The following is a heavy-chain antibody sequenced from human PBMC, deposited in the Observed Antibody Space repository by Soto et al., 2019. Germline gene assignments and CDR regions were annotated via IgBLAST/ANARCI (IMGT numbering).Heavy chain of an antibody. V-gene: IGHV4-30-4*01. CDR3: ASKSYGNTFYDY. CDR2: IYYSGST. CDR1: GGSISSGDYY. J-gene: IGHJ4*02. Sequence: QVQLQESGPGLVKPSQTLSLTCTVSGGSISSGDYYWSWIRQPPGKGLVSIGYIYYSGSTYYNRSPKRRVNISVNTSKTQFSLKMSSVTATDPAVCYCASKSYGNTFYDYWGQGTLVTVSS. D-gene: IGHD5-18*01.